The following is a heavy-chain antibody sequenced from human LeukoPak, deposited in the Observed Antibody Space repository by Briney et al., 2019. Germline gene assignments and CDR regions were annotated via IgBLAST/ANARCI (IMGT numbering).Heavy chain of an antibody. CDR3: ARVLGIFGVVIDV. V-gene: IGHV3-7*01. J-gene: IGHJ6*04. D-gene: IGHD3-3*01. CDR1: GFTFSSYW. CDR2: INQDGSEK. Sequence: GGSLRLSCAASGFTFSSYWMSWVRQAPGKGLEWVANINQDGSEKYYVDSVKGRFTISRDNAKNSLYLQMNSLRAEDTAVYYCARVLGIFGVVIDVWGKGTTVTVSS.